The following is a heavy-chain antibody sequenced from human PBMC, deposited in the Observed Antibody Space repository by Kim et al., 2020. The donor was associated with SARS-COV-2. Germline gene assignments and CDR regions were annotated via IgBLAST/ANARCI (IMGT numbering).Heavy chain of an antibody. V-gene: IGHV3-23*01. CDR3: PKGCGSFDCFTSEC. CDR2: ISGDGTST. Sequence: GGSLRLSCAASGFTFSNYAMSWVRQAPGKGLEWVSSISGDGTSTYYADSVKGRFTISRDNSRNTLYLQMNNLRADDTAVYYCPKGCGSFDCFTSECWGQGTLVTVSS. J-gene: IGHJ4*02. D-gene: IGHD2-2*01. CDR1: GFTFSNYA.